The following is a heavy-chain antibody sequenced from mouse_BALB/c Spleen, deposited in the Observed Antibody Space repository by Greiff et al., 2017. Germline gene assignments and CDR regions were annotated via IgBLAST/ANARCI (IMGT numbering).Heavy chain of an antibody. Sequence: EVKLMESGGGLVQPGGSLKLSCAASGFTFSSYTMSWVRQTPEKRLEWVAYISNGGGSTYYPDTVKGRFTISRDNAKNTLYLQMSSLKSEDTAMYYCARHRRSQGVYYDMDYWGQGTSVTVSS. V-gene: IGHV5-12-2*01. D-gene: IGHD6-1*01. CDR3: ARHRRSQGVYYDMDY. J-gene: IGHJ4*01. CDR2: ISNGGGST. CDR1: GFTFSSYT.